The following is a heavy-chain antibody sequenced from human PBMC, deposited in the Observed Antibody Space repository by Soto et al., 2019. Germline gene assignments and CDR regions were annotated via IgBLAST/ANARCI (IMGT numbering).Heavy chain of an antibody. J-gene: IGHJ5*02. CDR1: GFSFSSYT. D-gene: IGHD1-26*01. CDR2: VSGNGGNT. CDR3: AKDRMGASGWFDP. Sequence: GGSLRLSCVASGFSFSSYTMNWVRQAPGKGLEWVSGVSGNGGNTYYADSVKGRFSISRDNSKNTLYLQLNSLRAEDTAIYYCAKDRMGASGWFDPWGQGTPVTVS. V-gene: IGHV3-23*01.